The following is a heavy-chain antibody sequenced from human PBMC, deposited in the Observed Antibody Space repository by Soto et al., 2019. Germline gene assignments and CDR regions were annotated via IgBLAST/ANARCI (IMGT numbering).Heavy chain of an antibody. V-gene: IGHV4-59*11. CDR2: IHYTGST. CDR3: ARGGWSLDF. D-gene: IGHD2-15*01. CDR1: GGSIISHY. Sequence: QVQLQESGPGLVKPSETLSLTCSVSGGSIISHYWSWIRQPPGKGLEWIGYIHYTGSTDYNPSLTSRLTISVDTSKNQFSLKLSSVTAADTAVYYCARGGWSLDFWGQGTLVTVFS. J-gene: IGHJ4*02.